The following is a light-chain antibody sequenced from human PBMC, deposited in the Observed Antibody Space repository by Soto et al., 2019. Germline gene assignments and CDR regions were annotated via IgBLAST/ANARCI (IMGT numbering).Light chain of an antibody. V-gene: IGKV1-39*01. Sequence: DIQMTPSPSSLSASVGDRVTITCRASQSIGSYLNWYRQKPGKAPELLIYAASNLQREVPSRFRVSGSGTHFTLTISNLQPEDFASYYCQQSYNVLSWTFGQGTKVDIK. J-gene: IGKJ1*01. CDR1: QSIGSY. CDR3: QQSYNVLSWT. CDR2: AAS.